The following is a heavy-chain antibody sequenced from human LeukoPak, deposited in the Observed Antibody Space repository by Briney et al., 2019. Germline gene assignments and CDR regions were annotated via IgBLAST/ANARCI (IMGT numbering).Heavy chain of an antibody. V-gene: IGHV4-4*09. CDR3: ASETRGFDY. Sequence: PSETLSLTCTVPGGSISSYYWSWIRQPPGKGLEWIGYIYTSGSTNYNPSLKSRVTISVDTSKNQFSLKLSSVTAADTAVYYCASETRGFDYWGQGTLVTVSS. J-gene: IGHJ4*02. CDR2: IYTSGST. CDR1: GGSISSYY. D-gene: IGHD3-10*01.